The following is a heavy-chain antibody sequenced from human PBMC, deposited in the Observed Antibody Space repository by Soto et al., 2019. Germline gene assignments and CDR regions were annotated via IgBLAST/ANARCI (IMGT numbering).Heavy chain of an antibody. V-gene: IGHV5-51*01. D-gene: IGHD3-22*01. CDR3: ARHWQYYDSSGYYTNWFDP. Sequence: GDSLKISCKGSGYSFTSYWIGCVCQMPGKGLEWMGIIYPGDSDTRYSPSFQAQVTISADTSISTAYLQWSSLKASDTAMYYCARHWQYYDSSGYYTNWFDPWGQGTLVTVSS. CDR2: IYPGDSDT. J-gene: IGHJ5*02. CDR1: GYSFTSYW.